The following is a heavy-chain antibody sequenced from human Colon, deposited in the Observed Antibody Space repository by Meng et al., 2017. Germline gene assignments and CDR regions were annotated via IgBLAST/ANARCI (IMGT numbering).Heavy chain of an antibody. CDR2: IYTSGST. V-gene: IGHV4-61*02. Sequence: SETLSLTCTVSGGSISSVSYYWSWIRQPAGKGLEWIGRIYTSGSTNYNPSLKSRVTISVDTSKNQFSLKLSSVTAADTAVYYCARENKEYYYDSSGYPDYWGQGTLVTVSS. CDR3: ARENKEYYYDSSGYPDY. J-gene: IGHJ4*02. D-gene: IGHD3-22*01. CDR1: GGSISSVSYY.